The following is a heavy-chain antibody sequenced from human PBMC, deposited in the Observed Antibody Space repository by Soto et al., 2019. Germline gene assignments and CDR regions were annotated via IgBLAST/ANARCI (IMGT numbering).Heavy chain of an antibody. CDR2: IYSGDSNT. CDR1: GYSLTNYW. J-gene: IGHJ3*02. D-gene: IGHD2-2*02. CDR3: ARMKYPPEPFDI. Sequence: GESLKISCKGSGYSLTNYWIGWERQLPGKGLEWMGIIYSGDSNTRYSPSFQGQATISVDKSINTAYLQWNSLKASDTAMYYCARMKYPPEPFDIWGQGTMVTVSS. V-gene: IGHV5-51*01.